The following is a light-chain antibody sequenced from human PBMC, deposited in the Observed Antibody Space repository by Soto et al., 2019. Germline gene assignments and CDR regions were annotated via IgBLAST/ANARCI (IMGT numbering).Light chain of an antibody. CDR1: QSITIW. CDR3: QQYNTYST. Sequence: DIQMTQSPSTLSASVGDSVTITCRASQSITIWLAWYQQKPGKAPKLLIYGASNLQSGVPPRFSGSGSGTEFTLTISSLQPDDFATYYCQQYNTYSTFGQGTRLEIK. J-gene: IGKJ5*01. CDR2: GAS. V-gene: IGKV1-5*01.